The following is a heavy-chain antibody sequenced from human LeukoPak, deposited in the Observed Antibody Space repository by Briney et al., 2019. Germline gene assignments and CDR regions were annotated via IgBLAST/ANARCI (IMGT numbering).Heavy chain of an antibody. CDR3: AKDRGPYLGVANNWFDP. CDR1: GFTFNIYA. Sequence: GGSLGLSCAASGFTFNIYAMSWVRQATGKGPEWVSGISGYGGSTYYADSVKGRFTISRDNSKNTLYLQMSSLRVDDTAVYYCAKDRGPYLGVANNWFDPWGQGTLVLVSS. D-gene: IGHD3-16*01. V-gene: IGHV3-23*01. J-gene: IGHJ5*02. CDR2: ISGYGGST.